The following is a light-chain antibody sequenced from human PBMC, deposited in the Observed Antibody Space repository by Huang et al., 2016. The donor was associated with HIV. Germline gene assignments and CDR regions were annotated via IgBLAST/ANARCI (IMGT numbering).Light chain of an antibody. J-gene: IGKJ1*01. V-gene: IGKV1-39*01. CDR3: QQSKTTPWT. CDR2: ATS. Sequence: DIQMTQSPSSLSASVGDRVTITCRSSQTISLYLNWYQQKPGKAPNLLIYATSNLQSGVPSRFSGRGSGTDFTLTISSLQPEDLGTYYCQQSKTTPWTFGQGTKVEIK. CDR1: QTISLY.